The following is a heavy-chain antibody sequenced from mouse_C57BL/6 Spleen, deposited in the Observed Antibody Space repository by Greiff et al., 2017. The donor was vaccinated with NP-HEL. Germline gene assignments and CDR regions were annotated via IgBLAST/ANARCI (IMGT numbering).Heavy chain of an antibody. CDR1: GYTFTSYW. CDR3: AIRSAYYYGSSWYFDV. V-gene: IGHV1-74*01. D-gene: IGHD1-1*01. J-gene: IGHJ1*03. CDR2: IHPSDSDT. Sequence: QVQLQQPGAELVKPGASVKVSCKASGYTFTSYWMHWVKQRPGQGLEWIGRIHPSDSDTNYNQKFKGKATLTVDKSSSTAYMQLSSLTSEYSAVYYCAIRSAYYYGSSWYFDVWGTGTTVTVSS.